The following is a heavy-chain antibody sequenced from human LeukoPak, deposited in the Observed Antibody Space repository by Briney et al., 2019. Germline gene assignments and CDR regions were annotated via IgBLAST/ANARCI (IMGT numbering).Heavy chain of an antibody. CDR2: IVVGSGNT. J-gene: IGHJ4*02. V-gene: IGHV1-58*02. CDR3: AAETGDRLRVDY. D-gene: IGHD7-27*01. Sequence: ASVKVSRKASGFTFTSSAMQWVRQARGQRLEWIGWIVVGSGNTNYAQKFQERVTITRDMSTSTAYMELSSLRSEDTAVYYCAAETGDRLRVDYWGQGTLVTVSS. CDR1: GFTFTSSA.